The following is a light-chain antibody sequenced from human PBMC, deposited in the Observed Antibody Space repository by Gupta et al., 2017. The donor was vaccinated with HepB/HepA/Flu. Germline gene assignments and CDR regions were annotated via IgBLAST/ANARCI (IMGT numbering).Light chain of an antibody. CDR1: SSNIGSNT. CDR3: AAWDDSLNGRV. Sequence: QSVLTQPPSASGTPGQRVTISCSGSSSNIGSNTVNWYQQLPGTAPKLLIYSNNQRPSGVPDRFSGSKSGTSASLAISGLQSEDEADYYCAAWDDSLNGRVFGGGTKLTXL. CDR2: SNN. V-gene: IGLV1-44*01. J-gene: IGLJ2*01.